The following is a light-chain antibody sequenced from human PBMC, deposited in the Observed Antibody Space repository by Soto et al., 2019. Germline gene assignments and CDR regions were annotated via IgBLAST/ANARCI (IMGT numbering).Light chain of an antibody. CDR2: EVT. CDR1: NNDVGAYPY. Sequence: QSALTQPASVSGSPGQSITISFTGTNNDVGAYPYVSWYQQHPGTAPKLIIYEVTNRPSGISDRFSGSKSGNTASLTISGLQAEDESDYYCSSFATSGTTVIFGGGTKVTVL. V-gene: IGLV2-14*01. CDR3: SSFATSGTTVI. J-gene: IGLJ2*01.